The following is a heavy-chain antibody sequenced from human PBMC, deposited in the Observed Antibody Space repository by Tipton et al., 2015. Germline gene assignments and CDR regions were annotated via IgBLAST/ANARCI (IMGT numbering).Heavy chain of an antibody. CDR3: ARQHCYSTTCYAEFYYFDY. Sequence: TLSLTCTVSGGSVSSSSYYWGWIRQSPGKGLEWIGSIYYSGSTYHNPSLKSRVSIFVDTSKNQFSQKLNSVTAADTAVYYCARQHCYSTTCYAEFYYFDYWGQGSLVTVSS. J-gene: IGHJ4*02. CDR2: IYYSGST. V-gene: IGHV4-39*01. CDR1: GGSVSSSSYY. D-gene: IGHD2-2*01.